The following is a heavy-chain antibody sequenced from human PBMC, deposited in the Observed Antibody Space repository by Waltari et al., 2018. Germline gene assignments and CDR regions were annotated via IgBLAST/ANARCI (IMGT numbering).Heavy chain of an antibody. Sequence: QVQLVESGGGVVQPGRSLRLSCAASGFTFSSYAMHWVRQAPGKGLEWVAVISYDGSNKYYADSVKGRFTISRDNSKNTLYLQMNSLRAEDTAVYYCARDGGADYYDSSGYSFQHWGQGTLVTVSS. CDR3: ARDGGADYYDSSGYSFQH. V-gene: IGHV3-30-3*01. CDR2: ISYDGSNK. CDR1: GFTFSSYA. D-gene: IGHD3-22*01. J-gene: IGHJ1*01.